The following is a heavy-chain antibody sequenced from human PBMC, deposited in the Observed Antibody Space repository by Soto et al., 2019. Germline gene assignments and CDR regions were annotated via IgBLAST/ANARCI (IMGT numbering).Heavy chain of an antibody. D-gene: IGHD6-6*01. V-gene: IGHV4-34*01. Sequence: QVLLQQWGAGLLKSSETLSLTCAVYGGSFSGYYWTWIRQPPGKGLEWIGEINHSGNTNYNPSLKIRVIRSVDTSKSQFSLRLSSVTAEDTAVYYCARRTSSSFYYFYYMDVWGKGTPVTVSS. CDR3: ARRTSSSFYYFYYMDV. J-gene: IGHJ6*03. CDR1: GGSFSGYY. CDR2: INHSGNT.